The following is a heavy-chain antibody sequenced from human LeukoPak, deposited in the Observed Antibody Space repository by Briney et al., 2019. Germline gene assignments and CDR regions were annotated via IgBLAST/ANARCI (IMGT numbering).Heavy chain of an antibody. J-gene: IGHJ6*03. CDR3: ARLLGVNYYDSSGYYQYYYYMDV. Sequence: LGGSLKISCKGSGYSFTSYWIGWVRQMPGKGLEGMGIIYPGDSDTRYSPSFQGQVTISADKSISTAYLQWSSLKASDTAMYYCARLLGVNYYDSSGYYQYYYYMDVWGKGTTVTISS. V-gene: IGHV5-51*01. CDR1: GYSFTSYW. CDR2: IYPGDSDT. D-gene: IGHD3-22*01.